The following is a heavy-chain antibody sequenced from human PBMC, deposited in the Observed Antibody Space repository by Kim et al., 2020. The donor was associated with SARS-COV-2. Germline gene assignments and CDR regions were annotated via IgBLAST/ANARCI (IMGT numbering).Heavy chain of an antibody. CDR3: ARARAVAAHY. V-gene: IGHV3-33*01. Sequence: NKYYADAVKGRFTISRDNSKNTLYLQMNSLRAEDTAVYYCARARAVAAHYWGQGTLVTVSS. J-gene: IGHJ4*02. D-gene: IGHD6-19*01. CDR2: NK.